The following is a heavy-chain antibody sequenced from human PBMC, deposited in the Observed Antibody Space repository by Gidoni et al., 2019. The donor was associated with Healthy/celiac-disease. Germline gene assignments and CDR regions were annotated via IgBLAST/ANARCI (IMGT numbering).Heavy chain of an antibody. CDR2: ISSNGGST. J-gene: IGHJ4*02. D-gene: IGHD2-21*02. CDR1: GFTFSSYA. CDR3: ARGGSGGDYYFDY. V-gene: IGHV3-64*02. Sequence: EVQLVASGEGLVQPGGSLSLSCAASGFTFSSYAMHWVRQAPGKGLEYVSAISSNGGSTYYADSVKGRFTISRDNSKNTLYLQMGSLRAEDMAVYYCARGGSGGDYYFDYWGQGTLVTVSS.